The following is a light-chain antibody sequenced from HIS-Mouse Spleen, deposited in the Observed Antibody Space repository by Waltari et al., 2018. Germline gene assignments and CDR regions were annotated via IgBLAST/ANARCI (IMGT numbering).Light chain of an antibody. J-gene: IGLJ3*02. CDR1: VLAKKY. CDR3: QVWDSSSDHPV. CDR2: KDS. Sequence: SYELTQPSSVSVSPGQTARITCSGDVLAKKYARWFQQKPGQAPVLVIYKDSERPSGIPGRFSGSSSGTTVTLTISRVEAGDEADYYCQVWDSSSDHPVFGGGTKLTVL. V-gene: IGLV3-27*01.